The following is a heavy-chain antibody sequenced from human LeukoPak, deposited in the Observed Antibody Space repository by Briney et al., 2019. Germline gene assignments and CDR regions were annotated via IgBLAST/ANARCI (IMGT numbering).Heavy chain of an antibody. D-gene: IGHD2-2*01. J-gene: IGHJ6*03. Sequence: AGGSLRLSCAASGFTFSSYAMSWVRQAPGKGLEWVSAISGSGGNTYYADSVKGRFTISRDNSKNTLYLEMSSLRVEDTAVYYCAKVGALRGTTWHYYYMGVWGKGTTVTVSS. CDR1: GFTFSSYA. CDR2: ISGSGGNT. V-gene: IGHV3-23*01. CDR3: AKVGALRGTTWHYYYMGV.